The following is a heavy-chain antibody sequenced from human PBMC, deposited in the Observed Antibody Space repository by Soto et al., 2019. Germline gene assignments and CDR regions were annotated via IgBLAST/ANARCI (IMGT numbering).Heavy chain of an antibody. D-gene: IGHD2-2*01. Sequence: GGSLRLSCAASGFTFSSYAMSWVRQAPGKGLEWVSAISGSGGSTYYADSVKGRFTISRDNSKNTLYLQMNSLRAEDTAVYYCAKLRGVCSSTSCYASEYYYYYMDVWGKGTTVTVSS. J-gene: IGHJ6*03. CDR2: ISGSGGST. CDR3: AKLRGVCSSTSCYASEYYYYYMDV. CDR1: GFTFSSYA. V-gene: IGHV3-23*01.